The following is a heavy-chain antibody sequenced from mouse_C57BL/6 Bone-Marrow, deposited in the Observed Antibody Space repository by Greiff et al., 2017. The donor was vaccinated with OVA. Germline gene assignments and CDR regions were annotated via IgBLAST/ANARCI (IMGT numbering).Heavy chain of an antibody. CDR1: GYTFTDYY. CDR3: AKGGRDDWYFDV. CDR2: INPNNGGT. Sequence: EVQLQQSGPELVKPGASVKISCKASGYTFTDYYMNWVKQSHGKSLEWIGDINPNNGGTSYNQKVKGKATLTVDKSSSTAYMELRSLTSEDSAVDYCAKGGRDDWYFDVWGTGTTVTVSS. J-gene: IGHJ1*03. D-gene: IGHD3-3*01. V-gene: IGHV1-26*01.